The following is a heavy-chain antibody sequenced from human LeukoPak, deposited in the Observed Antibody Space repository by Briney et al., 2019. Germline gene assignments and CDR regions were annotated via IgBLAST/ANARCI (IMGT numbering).Heavy chain of an antibody. CDR1: GFTFSSYY. V-gene: IGHV3-64*01. D-gene: IGHD3-22*01. CDR2: ISSNGGST. CDR3: ARDSHTKIFPSLYGMDV. Sequence: PGGSLRLTCAASGFTFSSYYMNWVRQAPGKGLEYVSAISSNGGSTYYANSVKGGFTISRDNTKNTLYIQMGRLRAEETAVYYWARDSHTKIFPSLYGMDVWGQGTTVTVSS. J-gene: IGHJ6*02.